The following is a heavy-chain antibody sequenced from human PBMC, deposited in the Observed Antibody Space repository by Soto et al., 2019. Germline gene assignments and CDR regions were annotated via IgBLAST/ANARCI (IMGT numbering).Heavy chain of an antibody. CDR2: IYYSGST. D-gene: IGHD3-3*01. J-gene: IGHJ6*02. CDR1: GGSISSYY. Sequence: SETLSLTCTVAGGSISSYYWSWIRQPPGKGLEWVGYIYYSGSTNYNPSLKSRVTISVATSKNQFSLKLSSVTAADTDVYYCARDRVEYYDFWSGYARPSYGMEVWGQGTTVTAPS. CDR3: ARDRVEYYDFWSGYARPSYGMEV. V-gene: IGHV4-59*01.